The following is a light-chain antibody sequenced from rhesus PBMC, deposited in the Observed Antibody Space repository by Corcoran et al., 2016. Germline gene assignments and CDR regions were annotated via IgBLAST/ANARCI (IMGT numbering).Light chain of an antibody. J-gene: IGKJ2*01. CDR1: QGISNY. Sequence: DIQMTQSPSSLSSSVGDTVTITCRSSQGISNYLAWYQQKPGKAPKPLIYYASNLESGVPSRSSGSGSRTDFTLTISSLQPEDFAIYCCQQRTSYPSSFGRGTKVEIQ. V-gene: IGKV1S14*01. CDR3: QQRTSYPSS. CDR2: YAS.